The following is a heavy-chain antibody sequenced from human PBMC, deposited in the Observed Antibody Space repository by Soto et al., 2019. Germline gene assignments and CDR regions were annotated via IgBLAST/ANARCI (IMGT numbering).Heavy chain of an antibody. V-gene: IGHV3-30-3*01. Sequence: QVQLVESGGGVVQPGRSLRLYCAASGFTFSSYAMHWVRQAPGKGLEWVAVISYDGSNKYYADSVKGRFTISRDNSKNTLYLQMNSLRAEDTAVYYCARDEAACCSSGGNPSPFDYWGQGTLVTVSS. CDR1: GFTFSSYA. CDR3: ARDEAACCSSGGNPSPFDY. CDR2: ISYDGSNK. J-gene: IGHJ4*02. D-gene: IGHD6-19*01.